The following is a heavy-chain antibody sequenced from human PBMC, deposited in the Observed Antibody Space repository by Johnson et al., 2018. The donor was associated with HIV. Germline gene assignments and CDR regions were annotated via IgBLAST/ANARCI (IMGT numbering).Heavy chain of an antibody. CDR1: GFTFSSYA. Sequence: VQLVESGGGLVQPGRSLRLSCAASGFTFSSYAMHWVRQAPGKGLEYVSAISSNGGSTYYANSVKGRFTISRDNSKNTLYLQMNSLRAEDTAVYYCARDWGAFDIWGQGTMVTVSS. V-gene: IGHV3-64*01. CDR2: ISSNGGST. D-gene: IGHD3-16*01. J-gene: IGHJ3*02. CDR3: ARDWGAFDI.